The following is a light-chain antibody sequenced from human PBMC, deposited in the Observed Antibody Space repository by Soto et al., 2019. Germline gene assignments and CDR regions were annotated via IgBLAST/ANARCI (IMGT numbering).Light chain of an antibody. J-gene: IGLJ3*02. CDR2: RNN. V-gene: IGLV1-47*01. Sequence: QSALTQPPSASGTPGQRVTISCSGSSSNIGSYYVSWYQQLPGTAPNFLIYRNNERPSGVPDRFSGSKSGTSASLAISGLRSEDEADYYCAAWDDSLSGPVFGGGTKLTVL. CDR1: SSNIGSYY. CDR3: AAWDDSLSGPV.